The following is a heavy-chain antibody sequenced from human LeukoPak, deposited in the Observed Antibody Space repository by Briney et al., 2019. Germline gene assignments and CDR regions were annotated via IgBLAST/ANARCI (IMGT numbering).Heavy chain of an antibody. V-gene: IGHV3-30*03. CDR2: ISHDGSKK. CDR1: GFTFSGYG. D-gene: IGHD4-17*01. Sequence: PGGSLRLSCAASGFTFSGYGMHWVRQAPGKGLEWVALISHDGSKKYYVDSVKGRFTISRDNSMNTLYLQMNSLRAEDTAVYYCARGTSDYGDFYAFDIWGQGTMVTVSS. CDR3: ARGTSDYGDFYAFDI. J-gene: IGHJ3*02.